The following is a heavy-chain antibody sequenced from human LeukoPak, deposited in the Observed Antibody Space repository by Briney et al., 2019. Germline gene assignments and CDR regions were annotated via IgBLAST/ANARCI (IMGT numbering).Heavy chain of an antibody. J-gene: IGHJ4*02. D-gene: IGHD3-22*01. CDR2: ISGSGGST. Sequence: PGGSLRLSCAASGFTFSSYAMSWVRQAPGKGLEWVSAISGSGGSTYYADSVKGRFTISRDNSKNMLYLQMNSLRAEDTAVYYCAKPSSTYYYDSSGYYPIDYWGQGTLVTVSS. CDR1: GFTFSSYA. CDR3: AKPSSTYYYDSSGYYPIDY. V-gene: IGHV3-23*01.